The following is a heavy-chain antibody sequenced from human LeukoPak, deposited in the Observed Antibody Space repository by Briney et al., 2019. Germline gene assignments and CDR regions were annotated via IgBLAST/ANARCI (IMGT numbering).Heavy chain of an antibody. V-gene: IGHV1-2*02. D-gene: IGHD6-13*01. CDR3: ARDGGFFIAAAAGNWFDP. Sequence: VASVKVSCRASGYTFTGYYMHWVRQAPGQGLEWMGWINPNSGGTNYAQKFQGRVTMTRDTSISTAYMELSRLRSDDTAVYYCARDGGFFIAAAAGNWFDPWGQGTLVTVSS. CDR2: INPNSGGT. J-gene: IGHJ5*02. CDR1: GYTFTGYY.